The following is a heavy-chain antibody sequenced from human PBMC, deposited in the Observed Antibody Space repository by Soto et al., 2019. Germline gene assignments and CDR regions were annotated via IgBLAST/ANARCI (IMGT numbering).Heavy chain of an antibody. CDR3: ARAPKVSGSSQTRPDF. CDR1: SGSFSGYY. J-gene: IGHJ4*02. Sequence: TLALTCSIYSGSFSGYYWSLIRQPPGKGLEWIGEISQSGNTNYSPSLKSRVSISIDTSKKQFSLNLASVSAADTAVYYCARAPKVSGSSQTRPDFWGQGTLVTV. D-gene: IGHD6-6*01. V-gene: IGHV4-34*01. CDR2: ISQSGNT.